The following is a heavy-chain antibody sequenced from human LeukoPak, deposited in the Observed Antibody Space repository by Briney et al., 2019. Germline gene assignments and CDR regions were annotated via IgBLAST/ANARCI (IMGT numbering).Heavy chain of an antibody. J-gene: IGHJ4*02. CDR1: HGSISSYY. CDR3: ARGRITIFGVVTPHFDY. CDR2: IHDSANT. D-gene: IGHD3-3*01. V-gene: IGHV4-59*01. Sequence: SETLSLTCTVSHGSISSYYWSWIRRLPGKGLEWITYIHDSANTNYNPSLKSRVTISVDTSKNQFSLKLSSVTAADTAVYYCARGRITIFGVVTPHFDYWGQGNLVTVSS.